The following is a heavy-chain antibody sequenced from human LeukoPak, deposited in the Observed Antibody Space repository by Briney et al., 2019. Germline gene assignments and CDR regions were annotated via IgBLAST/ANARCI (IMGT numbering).Heavy chain of an antibody. CDR1: GFTFSSYE. CDR3: AKDAQRGFDYSNSLEH. Sequence: PGGSLRLSCAASGFTFSSYEMNWVRQAPGKGLEWVSYISSSGSTIYYADSVKGRFTISRDNAKNSLYLQMNSLRAEDTAVYYCAKDAQRGFDYSNSLEHWGQGSLVIVSS. CDR2: ISSSGSTI. V-gene: IGHV3-48*03. D-gene: IGHD4-11*01. J-gene: IGHJ5*02.